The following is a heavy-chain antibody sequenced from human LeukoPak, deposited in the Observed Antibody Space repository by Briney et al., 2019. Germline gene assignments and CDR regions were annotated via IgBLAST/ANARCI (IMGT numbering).Heavy chain of an antibody. D-gene: IGHD2-15*01. CDR1: GSRFTSYW. J-gene: IGHJ5*02. V-gene: IGHV5-10-1*01. Sequence: GESLKISCKGSGSRFTSYWISWVRPMPGKGLGWMGRIDPSDSYTNYSPSFQGHVTISADKSISTAYLQWSSLKASDTAMYYCARHHCSGGSCYSAVGFDPWGQGTLVTVSS. CDR3: ARHHCSGGSCYSAVGFDP. CDR2: IDPSDSYT.